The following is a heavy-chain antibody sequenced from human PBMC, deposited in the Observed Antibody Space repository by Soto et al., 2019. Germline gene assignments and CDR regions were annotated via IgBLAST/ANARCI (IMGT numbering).Heavy chain of an antibody. Sequence: SVKVSCKASGGTFSSYAISWVRQAPGQGLEWMGGIIPIFGTANYAQKFQGRVTITADKSTSTAYMELSSLRSEDTAVYYCARVSANFDGGYYDEYFQHWGQGTLVTVSS. J-gene: IGHJ1*01. D-gene: IGHD3-3*01. V-gene: IGHV1-69*06. CDR3: ARVSANFDGGYYDEYFQH. CDR1: GGTFSSYA. CDR2: IIPIFGTA.